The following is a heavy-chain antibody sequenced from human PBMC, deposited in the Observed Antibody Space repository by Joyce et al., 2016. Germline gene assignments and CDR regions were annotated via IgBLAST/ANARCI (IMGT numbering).Heavy chain of an antibody. CDR2: ISAYNDDT. CDR1: GYTFTNFL. J-gene: IGHJ4*02. CDR3: ARARRITIFGVVIPRLDN. V-gene: IGHV1-18*01. D-gene: IGHD3-3*01. Sequence: QVQLVQSGAEVKKTGASVKVSCKASGYTFTNFLISWVRQAPGQGLEWMGLISAYNDDTNYGHNLQGRVTMTTDTSTNTAYMELRSLRSDDTAVYYCARARRITIFGVVIPRLDNWGQGTLVTVSS.